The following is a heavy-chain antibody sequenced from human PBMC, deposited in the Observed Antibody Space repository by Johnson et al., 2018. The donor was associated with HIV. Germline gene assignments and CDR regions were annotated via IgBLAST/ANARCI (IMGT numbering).Heavy chain of an antibody. D-gene: IGHD4-23*01. CDR2: IYSGGNT. J-gene: IGHJ3*02. Sequence: MQLVESGGGLVKPGGSLRLSCAASGFTVSSNYMSWVRQPPGKGLEWVSVIYSGGNTYYADSVKGRFTISRDNSKNTLYLQMNSLRAEDTALYYCARDFNSGSPDGAFDIWGQGTMVTVSS. CDR3: ARDFNSGSPDGAFDI. CDR1: GFTVSSNY. V-gene: IGHV3-66*01.